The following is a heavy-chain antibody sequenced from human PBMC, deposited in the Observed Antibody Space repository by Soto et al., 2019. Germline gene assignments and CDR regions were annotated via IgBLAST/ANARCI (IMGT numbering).Heavy chain of an antibody. CDR3: SRVGCSNSKCYTRGMDV. J-gene: IGHJ6*02. CDR1: GGSISGYY. D-gene: IGHD2-2*01. Sequence: QLHLQESGPGLVKPSETLSLTCTVSGGSISGYYWSWVRQPAGKGLEWVGRIYSDGTTNYSHSLQSRVTMSLDTSKDQFSQHLNSVTAADTAVYYCSRVGCSNSKCYTRGMDVWGQGTTVTVSS. CDR2: IYSDGTT. V-gene: IGHV4-4*07.